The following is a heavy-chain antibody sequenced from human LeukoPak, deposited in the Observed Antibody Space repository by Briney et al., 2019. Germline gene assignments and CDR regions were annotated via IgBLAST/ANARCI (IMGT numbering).Heavy chain of an antibody. CDR2: ISSSSSTI. D-gene: IGHD6-13*01. CDR3: ARDLQQLAFDY. Sequence: PGGSLRLSCAASGFTFSSHSMNWVRQAPGKGLEWVSYISSSSSTIYYADSVKGRLTISRDNAKNSLYLQMNSLRAEDTAVYYCARDLQQLAFDYWGQGTLVTVSS. CDR1: GFTFSSHS. V-gene: IGHV3-48*04. J-gene: IGHJ4*02.